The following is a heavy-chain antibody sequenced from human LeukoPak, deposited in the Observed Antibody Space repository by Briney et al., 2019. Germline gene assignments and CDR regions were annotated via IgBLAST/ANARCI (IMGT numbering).Heavy chain of an antibody. CDR1: GYTFTSYY. V-gene: IGHV1-46*01. Sequence: ASVKVSCKASGYTFTSYYMHWVRQAPGQGLEWMGIINPSGGSTSYAQKFQGRVTITADESTSTAYMELSSLRSEDTAVYYCARGVSPPVIVVVTALSMDVWGQGTTVTVSS. CDR2: INPSGGST. J-gene: IGHJ6*02. CDR3: ARGVSPPVIVVVTALSMDV. D-gene: IGHD2-21*02.